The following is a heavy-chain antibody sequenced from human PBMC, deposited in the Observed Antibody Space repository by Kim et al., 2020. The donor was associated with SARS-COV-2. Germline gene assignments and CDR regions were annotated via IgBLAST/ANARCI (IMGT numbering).Heavy chain of an antibody. D-gene: IGHD3-10*01. CDR3: AKLLDYGSGSYWESWFDP. Sequence: GGSLRLSCAASGFTFYTYAMHWVRQAPGKGLEWVAVISYDGSNKYYADSVKGRFSISRDNSKNTLYLQMNSLRAEDTAVYYCAKLLDYGSGSYWESWFDPWGQGTLVIVSS. CDR1: GFTFYTYA. J-gene: IGHJ5*02. CDR2: ISYDGSNK. V-gene: IGHV3-30*18.